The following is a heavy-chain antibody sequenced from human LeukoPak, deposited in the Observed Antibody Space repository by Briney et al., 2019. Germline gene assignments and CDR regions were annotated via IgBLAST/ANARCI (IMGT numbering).Heavy chain of an antibody. V-gene: IGHV4-59*08. CDR1: GGSISSYY. Sequence: LETLSLTCTVSGGSISSYYWSWIRQSPGKGLEWIGYIYYSGSTNYNPSLKSRVTISVDTSKNQFSLKLSSVTAADTAVYYCARHEGGYTWYLGLWGRGTLVTVSS. J-gene: IGHJ2*01. CDR3: ARHEGGYTWYLGL. D-gene: IGHD5-12*01. CDR2: IYYSGST.